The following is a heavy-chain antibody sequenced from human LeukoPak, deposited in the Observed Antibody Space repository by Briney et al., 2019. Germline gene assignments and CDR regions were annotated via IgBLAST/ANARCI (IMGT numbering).Heavy chain of an antibody. V-gene: IGHV1-2*02. Sequence: VASVKVSCKASGYTFTGYYMHWVRQAPGQGLEWMGWINPNSGGTNYAQKFQGRVTMTRDTSISTAYMELSRLRSDDTAVYYCARARLLWFGEAGFDPWGQGTLVTVSS. CDR3: ARARLLWFGEAGFDP. CDR1: GYTFTGYY. J-gene: IGHJ5*02. D-gene: IGHD3-10*01. CDR2: INPNSGGT.